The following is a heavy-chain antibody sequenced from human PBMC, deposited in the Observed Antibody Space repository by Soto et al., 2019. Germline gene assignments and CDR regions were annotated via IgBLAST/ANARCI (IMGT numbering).Heavy chain of an antibody. CDR1: GYSFTSYW. CDR2: IYPGDSDT. CDR3: ARTRFPDLQGAYYYYGMDV. Sequence: GESLKISCKGSGYSFTSYWIGWVRQMPGKGLEWMGIIYPGDSDTRYSPSFQGQVTISADKSISTAYLQWSSLKASDTAMYYCARTRFPDLQGAYYYYGMDVWGQGTTVTVSS. J-gene: IGHJ6*02. V-gene: IGHV5-51*01.